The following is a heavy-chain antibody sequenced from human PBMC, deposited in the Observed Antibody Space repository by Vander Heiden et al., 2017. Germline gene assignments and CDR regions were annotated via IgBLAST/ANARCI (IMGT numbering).Heavy chain of an antibody. CDR2: IGTTGDT. V-gene: IGHV3-13*01. D-gene: IGHD3-22*01. CDR3: ARGYYYDSSGYYWFDY. J-gene: IGHJ4*02. Sequence: EVQLVESGGGVVQPGGSLRLSCAASGFTFRSYDMHWVRQATGKGLEWVSAIGTTGDTYYPGSVKGRFTISRENAKNSLYLQMNSLRAGDTAVYYCARGYYYDSSGYYWFDYWGQGTLVTVSS. CDR1: GFTFRSYD.